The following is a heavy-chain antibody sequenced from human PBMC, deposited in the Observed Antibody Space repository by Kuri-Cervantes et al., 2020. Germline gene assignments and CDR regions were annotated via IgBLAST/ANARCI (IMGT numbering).Heavy chain of an antibody. CDR1: GFTFSSYG. Sequence: GESLKISCAASGFTFSSYGMHWVRQVPGKGLEWVAVISYDGSNKYYADSVKGRFTISRDNSKNTLYLQMNSLRAEDTAVYYYASETLYYYDSSGYHNWGQGTLVTVSS. J-gene: IGHJ4*02. CDR3: ASETLYYYDSSGYHN. D-gene: IGHD3-22*01. V-gene: IGHV3-30*03. CDR2: ISYDGSNK.